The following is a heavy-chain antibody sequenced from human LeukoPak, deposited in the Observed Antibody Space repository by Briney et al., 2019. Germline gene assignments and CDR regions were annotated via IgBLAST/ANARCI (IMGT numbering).Heavy chain of an antibody. J-gene: IGHJ2*01. Sequence: GASVKVSCKASGYTFTRYSLHWVRQAPGQGLEWMGIINPSGGSTTYSQKFQGRVTMTRDTSTSTVYMELSSLRSEDTAVYYCARNGLFGYVAPWYFDLWGRGTLVTVSS. CDR2: INPSGGST. V-gene: IGHV1-46*01. CDR1: GYTFTRYS. D-gene: IGHD5-12*01. CDR3: ARNGLFGYVAPWYFDL.